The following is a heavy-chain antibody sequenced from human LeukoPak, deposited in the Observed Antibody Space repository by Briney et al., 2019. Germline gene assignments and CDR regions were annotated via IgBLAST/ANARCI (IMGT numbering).Heavy chain of an antibody. V-gene: IGHV1-46*01. J-gene: IGHJ5*02. Sequence: ASVKVSCKASGYTFTSYYMHWVRQAPGQGLEWMGIINPSGGSTSYTQKFQGRVTMTRDTSTSTVYMELSSLRSEDTAVYYCARDGPITMVRGVIQGRWFDPGAREPWSPSPQ. D-gene: IGHD3-10*01. CDR2: INPSGGST. CDR1: GYTFTSYY. CDR3: ARDGPITMVRGVIQGRWFDP.